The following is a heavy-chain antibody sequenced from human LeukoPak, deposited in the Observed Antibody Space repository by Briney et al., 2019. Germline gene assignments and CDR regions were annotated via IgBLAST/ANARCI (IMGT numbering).Heavy chain of an antibody. CDR2: IYHSGST. Sequence: SETLSLTCTVSGYSISSGYYWGWIRQPRGKGLEWIGSIYHSGSTYYNPSLKSRVTISVDTSKNQFSLKLSSVTAADTAVYYCARDGEYVSWGQGTLVTVSS. D-gene: IGHD3-10*01. V-gene: IGHV4-38-2*02. CDR3: ARDGEYVS. CDR1: GYSISSGYY. J-gene: IGHJ4*02.